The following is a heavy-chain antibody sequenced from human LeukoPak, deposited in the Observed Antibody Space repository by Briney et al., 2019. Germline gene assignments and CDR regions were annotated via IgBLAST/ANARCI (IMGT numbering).Heavy chain of an antibody. CDR2: IYYSGST. V-gene: IGHV4-59*01. D-gene: IGHD4-17*01. Sequence: SETLSLTCTVSGGSISSYYWSWIRQPPGKGLEWIGYIYYSGSTNYNPSLKSRVTISVDTSKNQFSLKLSSVTAAVTGVYYCARATATVKTSLDYYYGMDVWGQGTTVTVSS. CDR1: GGSISSYY. CDR3: ARATATVKTSLDYYYGMDV. J-gene: IGHJ6*02.